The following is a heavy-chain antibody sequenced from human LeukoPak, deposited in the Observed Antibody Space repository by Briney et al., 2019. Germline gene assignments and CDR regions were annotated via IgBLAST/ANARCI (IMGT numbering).Heavy chain of an antibody. CDR3: ASLKEYYYGSGQDY. J-gene: IGHJ4*02. Sequence: PSETLSLTCTVSGGSINSNSYYWGWIRQPPGKGLEWIGSILYTGHTYYNPSLKSRVTILLDTSKNHFSLKLSSVTAADTAVYYCASLKEYYYGSGQDYWGQGTLVTVSS. V-gene: IGHV4-39*02. D-gene: IGHD3-10*01. CDR1: GGSINSNSYY. CDR2: ILYTGHT.